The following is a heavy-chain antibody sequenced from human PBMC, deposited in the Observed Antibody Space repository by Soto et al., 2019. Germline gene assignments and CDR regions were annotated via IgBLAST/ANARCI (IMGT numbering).Heavy chain of an antibody. CDR1: GFTFSGSA. J-gene: IGHJ4*02. CDR3: TRLPPYDSSGGEDFDY. CDR2: IRSKANSYAT. V-gene: IGHV3-73*02. D-gene: IGHD3-22*01. Sequence: EVQLVESGGGLVQPGGSLKLSCAASGFTFSGSAMHWVRQASGKGLEWVGRIRSKANSYATAYAASVNGRFTISRDDSKNTAYLQMSSLKTEDTAVYYCTRLPPYDSSGGEDFDYGGQGTLVTVSS.